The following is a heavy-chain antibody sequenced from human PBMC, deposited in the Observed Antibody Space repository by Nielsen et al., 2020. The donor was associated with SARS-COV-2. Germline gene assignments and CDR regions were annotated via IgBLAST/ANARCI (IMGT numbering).Heavy chain of an antibody. J-gene: IGHJ6*02. V-gene: IGHV3-23*01. CDR3: ARDPKGDFWSGYPLNYYGMDV. D-gene: IGHD3-3*01. CDR1: GFTFSSYA. CDR2: ISGSGGST. Sequence: GGSLRLSCAASGFTFSSYAMSWVRQAPGKGLEWVSAISGSGGSTYYADSVKGRFTISRDNAKNSLYLQMNSLRAEDTAVYYCARDPKGDFWSGYPLNYYGMDVWGQGTTVTVSS.